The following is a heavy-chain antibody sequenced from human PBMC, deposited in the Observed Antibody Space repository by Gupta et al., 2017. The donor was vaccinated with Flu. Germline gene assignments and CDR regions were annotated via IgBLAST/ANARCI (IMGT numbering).Heavy chain of an antibody. Sequence: QVQLVQSGAEVKKPGASVKVSCKASGYTFTSYDINWVRQATGQGLEWMGWMNPNSGNTGYAQKFQGRATMTRNTSISTAYMELSSLRSEDTAVYYCARGTYYDFWSGYYATSRDTFDYWGQGTLVTVSS. D-gene: IGHD3-3*01. V-gene: IGHV1-8*01. CDR3: ARGTYYDFWSGYYATSRDTFDY. CDR1: GYTFTSYD. CDR2: MNPNSGNT. J-gene: IGHJ4*02.